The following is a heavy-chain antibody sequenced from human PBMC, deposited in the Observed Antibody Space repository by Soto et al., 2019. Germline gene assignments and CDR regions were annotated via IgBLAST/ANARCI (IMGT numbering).Heavy chain of an antibody. Sequence: ASVKVSCKASGYTFTSYGISWVRQAPGQGLEWMGWISAYNGNTNYAQKLQGRVTMTTDTSTSTAYMELRSLRSDDTAVYYCARKGGVVVPAAMEGYYYYYMDVWGKGTAVTVSS. V-gene: IGHV1-18*01. CDR3: ARKGGVVVPAAMEGYYYYYMDV. CDR2: ISAYNGNT. CDR1: GYTFTSYG. J-gene: IGHJ6*03. D-gene: IGHD2-2*01.